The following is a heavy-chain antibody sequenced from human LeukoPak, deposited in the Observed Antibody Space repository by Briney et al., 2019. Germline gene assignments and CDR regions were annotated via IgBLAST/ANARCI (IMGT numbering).Heavy chain of an antibody. CDR3: ARGRYYYDSSGVDAFSV. V-gene: IGHV3-11*01. CDR2: ITSSGSTM. J-gene: IGHJ3*01. Sequence: KPGGSLRLSCAASGFIFSDYYMAWIRQAPGKGLEWVSCITSSGSTMYYADSVKGRFTISRDNAKKSLYMQMNSLRAEDTAVYFCARGRYYYDSSGVDAFSVRGQGTMVTVSS. D-gene: IGHD3-22*01. CDR1: GFIFSDYY.